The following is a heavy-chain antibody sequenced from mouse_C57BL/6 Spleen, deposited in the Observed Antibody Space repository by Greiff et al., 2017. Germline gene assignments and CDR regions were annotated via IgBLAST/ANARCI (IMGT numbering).Heavy chain of an antibody. CDR2: ISDGGSYT. D-gene: IGHD4-1*01. Sequence: EVMLVESGGGLVKPGGSLKLSCAASGFTFSSYAMSWVRQTPEKRLEWVATISDGGSYTYYPDNVKGRFTISRDNAKNNLYLQMSQLKSEDTAMYYCARGDGTRYFDVWGTGTTVTVSS. V-gene: IGHV5-4*03. J-gene: IGHJ1*03. CDR3: ARGDGTRYFDV. CDR1: GFTFSSYA.